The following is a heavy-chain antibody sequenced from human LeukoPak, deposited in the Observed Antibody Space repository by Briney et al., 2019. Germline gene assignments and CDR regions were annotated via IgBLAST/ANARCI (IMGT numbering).Heavy chain of an antibody. Sequence: GGSLRLSCVASGFTFSSYWMSWVRQAPGKGLEWVANIKEDGSERYYVDSVKGRFTISRDNAKNSLYLQMNSLRAEDTAVYYCASGGRGTYYGSGSYVDFWGQGTLVTVSS. J-gene: IGHJ4*02. CDR2: IKEDGSER. V-gene: IGHV3-7*01. CDR3: ASGGRGTYYGSGSYVDF. CDR1: GFTFSSYW. D-gene: IGHD3-10*01.